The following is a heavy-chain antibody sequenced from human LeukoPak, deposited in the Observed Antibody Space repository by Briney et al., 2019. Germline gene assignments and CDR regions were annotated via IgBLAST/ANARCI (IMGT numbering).Heavy chain of an antibody. Sequence: VASVKVSCKASGGTFSSYAISWVRQDPGQGLEWMGGIIPIFGTANYAQKFQGRVTITTDESTSTAYMEPSSLRSEDTAVYYCARAVGYCSSTSCYRVRKSGFDPWGQGTLVTVSS. CDR3: ARAVGYCSSTSCYRVRKSGFDP. V-gene: IGHV1-69*05. D-gene: IGHD2-2*02. CDR2: IIPIFGTA. J-gene: IGHJ5*02. CDR1: GGTFSSYA.